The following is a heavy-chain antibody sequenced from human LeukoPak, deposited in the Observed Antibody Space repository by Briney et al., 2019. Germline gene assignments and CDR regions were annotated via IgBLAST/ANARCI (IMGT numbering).Heavy chain of an antibody. CDR3: ARASGYCSSTSCYYYYGMDV. D-gene: IGHD2-2*01. CDR2: TRNKANSYTT. Sequence: QPGGSLRLSCAAPGFTFSDHYMDWVRQAPGKGLEWVGRTRNKANSYTTEYAASVKGRFTISRDDSKNSLYLQMNSLKTEDTAVYYCARASGYCSSTSCYYYYGMDVWGQGTTVTVSS. J-gene: IGHJ6*02. CDR1: GFTFSDHY. V-gene: IGHV3-72*01.